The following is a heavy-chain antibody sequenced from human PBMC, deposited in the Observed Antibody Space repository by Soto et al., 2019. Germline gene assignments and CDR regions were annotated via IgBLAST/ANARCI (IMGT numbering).Heavy chain of an antibody. CDR3: ARAKGRACCSGGSGYCYFDY. Sequence: QVQLVQSGAEVKKPGASVKVSCKASGYTFTSYDINWVRQASGQGLEWMGWMNPNSGNTGYAQKFQDRVTMTRNTSPSTAYMEQSSLRCEHTAVYYCARAKGRACCSGGSGYCYFDYWGRGTLVTVSS. CDR2: MNPNSGNT. D-gene: IGHD2-15*01. J-gene: IGHJ4*02. CDR1: GYTFTSYD. V-gene: IGHV1-8*01.